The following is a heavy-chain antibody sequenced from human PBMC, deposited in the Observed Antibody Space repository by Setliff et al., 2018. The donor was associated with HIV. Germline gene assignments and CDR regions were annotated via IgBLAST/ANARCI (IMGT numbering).Heavy chain of an antibody. CDR1: GGSISIGGYY. Sequence: SETLSLTCTVSGGSISIGGYYWGWIRQHPGKGLEWIGYIYHNGSTYYNPSLKSRVIISVDTSKNQFSLKVSSVTAADTAAYYCARGGGSRAATSSYYYMDVWGKGTTVTVSS. CDR2: IYHNGST. D-gene: IGHD2-15*01. CDR3: ARGGGSRAATSSYYYMDV. V-gene: IGHV4-31*03. J-gene: IGHJ6*03.